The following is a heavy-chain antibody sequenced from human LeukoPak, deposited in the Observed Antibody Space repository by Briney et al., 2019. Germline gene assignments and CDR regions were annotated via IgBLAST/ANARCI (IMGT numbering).Heavy chain of an antibody. CDR1: GFTFSSYG. V-gene: IGHV3-30*18. J-gene: IGHJ5*02. Sequence: GGSLRLSCAASGFTFSSYGMHWVRQAPGKGLEWVAVISYDGSNKYYADSVKGRFTISRDNSKNTLYLQMNSLRAEDTAVYYCAKVTPASYGSSGFDPWGQGTLVTVSS. CDR2: ISYDGSNK. D-gene: IGHD6-19*01. CDR3: AKVTPASYGSSGFDP.